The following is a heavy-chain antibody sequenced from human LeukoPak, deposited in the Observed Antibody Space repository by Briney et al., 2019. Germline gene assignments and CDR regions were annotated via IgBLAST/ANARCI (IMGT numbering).Heavy chain of an antibody. Sequence: GGSLRLSCAASGFTFSSYWMSWVRQAPGKGLEWVANIKQDGSEKYYVDSVKGRFTISRDNAKNSLYLQMNSLRAEDTAVYYCARAGIAAAVDFDYWGQGTLVTVSS. CDR3: ARAGIAAAVDFDY. CDR2: IKQDGSEK. D-gene: IGHD6-13*01. CDR1: GFTFSSYW. J-gene: IGHJ4*02. V-gene: IGHV3-7*03.